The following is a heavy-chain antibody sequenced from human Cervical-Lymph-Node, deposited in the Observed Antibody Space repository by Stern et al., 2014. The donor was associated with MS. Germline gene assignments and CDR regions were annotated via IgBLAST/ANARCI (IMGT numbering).Heavy chain of an antibody. D-gene: IGHD3/OR15-3a*01. CDR3: ANGPPFEY. Sequence: VQLVESGGGVVQPGWSVRLSCAASGFTFSSSAMHWVRQAPGKGLEWVTFMSTDRRTKYYAHPVKGRFAVSRDNSKNTLYLQMNSLRPEDTAVYYCANGPPFEYWGQGPLVPVSS. CDR2: MSTDRRTK. J-gene: IGHJ4*02. V-gene: IGHV3-30*18. CDR1: GFTFSSSA.